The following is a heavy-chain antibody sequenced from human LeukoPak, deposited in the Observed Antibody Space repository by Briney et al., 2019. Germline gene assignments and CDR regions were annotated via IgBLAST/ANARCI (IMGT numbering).Heavy chain of an antibody. Sequence: GESLKISCKGSGYSFTSYWIGRVRQMPGKGLEWMGIIYPGDSDTRYSPSFQGQVTISADKSISTAYLQWSSLKASDTAMYYCARPESDCGGDCYSEYFQHWGQGTLVTVSS. V-gene: IGHV5-51*01. J-gene: IGHJ1*01. CDR2: IYPGDSDT. CDR1: GYSFTSYW. D-gene: IGHD2-21*02. CDR3: ARPESDCGGDCYSEYFQH.